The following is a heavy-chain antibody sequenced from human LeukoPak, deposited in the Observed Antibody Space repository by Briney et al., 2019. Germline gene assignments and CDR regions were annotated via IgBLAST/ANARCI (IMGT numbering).Heavy chain of an antibody. CDR2: IYYSGST. J-gene: IGHJ5*02. CDR1: GYSISSGYY. D-gene: IGHD3-22*01. V-gene: IGHV4-38-2*02. CDR3: ANITMIVVVTSYTVSKNWFDP. Sequence: NPSETLSLTCTVSGYSISSGYYWGWIRQPPGKGLEWIGSIYYSGSTYYNPSLKSRVTISVDTSKNQFSLKLSSVTAADTAVYYCANITMIVVVTSYTVSKNWFDPWGQGTLVTVSS.